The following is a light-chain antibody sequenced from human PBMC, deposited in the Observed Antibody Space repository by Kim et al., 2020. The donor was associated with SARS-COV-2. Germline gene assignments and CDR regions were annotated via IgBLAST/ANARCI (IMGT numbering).Light chain of an antibody. J-gene: IGKJ1*01. CDR1: QGIGNN. Sequence: DTQMTQSPSSLSASVGDRVIISCRASQGIGNNLAWFQQKPGKAPKSLIYAASRLESGVPSRFIGSGSGTDFILTISSVQPEDYATYYCQQYDVYPRTFGQGTKVDIK. CDR3: QQYDVYPRT. CDR2: AAS. V-gene: IGKV1-16*01.